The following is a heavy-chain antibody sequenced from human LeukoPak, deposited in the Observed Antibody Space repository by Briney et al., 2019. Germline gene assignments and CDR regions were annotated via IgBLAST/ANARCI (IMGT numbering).Heavy chain of an antibody. V-gene: IGHV1-2*06. CDR1: GYTFTGYY. CDR2: INPNSGGT. J-gene: IGHJ4*02. D-gene: IGHD5-18*01. Sequence: ASVKVSCKASGYTFTGYYMHWVRQAPGQGLEWMGRINPNSGGTSYAQKFQGRVTMTRDTSISTAYMELSRLRSDDTAVYYCARSGYSYVSIDYWGQGTLVTVSS. CDR3: ARSGYSYVSIDY.